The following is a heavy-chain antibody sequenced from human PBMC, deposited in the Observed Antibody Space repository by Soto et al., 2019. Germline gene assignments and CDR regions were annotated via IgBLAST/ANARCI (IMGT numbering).Heavy chain of an antibody. J-gene: IGHJ6*02. CDR2: IIPIFGTA. CDR1: GGTFSSYA. CDR3: ARGPIVVVPAAIHVLDV. D-gene: IGHD2-2*01. Sequence: GASVKVSCKASGGTFSSYAISWVRQAPGQGLEWMGGIIPIFGTANYAQKFQGRVTITADESTSTAYMELSSLRSEDTAVYYCARGPIVVVPAAIHVLDVWGQGTTVTVSS. V-gene: IGHV1-69*13.